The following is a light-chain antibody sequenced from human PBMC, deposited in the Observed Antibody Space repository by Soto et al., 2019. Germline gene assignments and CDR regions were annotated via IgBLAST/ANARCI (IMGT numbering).Light chain of an antibody. V-gene: IGKV1-39*01. CDR2: AAS. Sequence: DIQMTQSPSSLSASVGDRVTITCRASQSIGTSLSWHQQKSGRAPKLLIHAASSLQSGVPSRFSGSGSGTDFTLTISSLQPEDVAVYYCHQSYSTLYTFGQGTKVDTK. J-gene: IGKJ2*01. CDR3: HQSYSTLYT. CDR1: QSIGTS.